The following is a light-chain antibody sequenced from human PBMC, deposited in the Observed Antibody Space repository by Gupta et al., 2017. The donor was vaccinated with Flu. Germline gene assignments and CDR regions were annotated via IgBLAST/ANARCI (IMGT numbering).Light chain of an antibody. CDR2: EVY. J-gene: IGLJ3*02. V-gene: IGLV2-14*01. CDR1: SSDIGHNNY. Sequence: QSALTQPASVSGSPGQSITISCTGASSDIGHNNYVSWYQHHPGKAPKLIIFEVYNRPSGISNRFSGSKSGNTASLTISGLQAEDEADYACDSYTQTGALVFGGGTKLTVL. CDR3: DSYTQTGALV.